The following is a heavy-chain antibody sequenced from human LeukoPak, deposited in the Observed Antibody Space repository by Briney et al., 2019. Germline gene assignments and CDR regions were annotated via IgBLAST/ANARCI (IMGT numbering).Heavy chain of an antibody. J-gene: IGHJ4*02. D-gene: IGHD3-22*01. V-gene: IGHV4-39*07. Sequence: PSETLSLTCTVSGGSISSSSYYWGWIRQPPGKGLEWIGSIYYSGSTYYNPSLKSRVTISVDTSKNQFSLKLSSVTAADTAVYYCARDLDYYDSSGYPFDYWGQGTLVTVSS. CDR1: GGSISSSSYY. CDR2: IYYSGST. CDR3: ARDLDYYDSSGYPFDY.